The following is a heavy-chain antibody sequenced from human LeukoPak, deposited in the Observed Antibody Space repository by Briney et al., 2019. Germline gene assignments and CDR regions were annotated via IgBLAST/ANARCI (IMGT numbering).Heavy chain of an antibody. CDR2: IRSKADSYTT. D-gene: IGHD6-19*01. J-gene: IGHJ2*01. CDR3: RAAVAGDYFDL. Sequence: GGSLRLSFAAPGFPLSGAPRHWVRQASGRGLEWLGRIRSKADSYTTAYAPSVKGRFTVSRDDSKNTAYLQMNSLKTEDTAVYYCRAAVAGDYFDLWGRGTLVTVSS. CDR1: GFPLSGAP. V-gene: IGHV3-73*01.